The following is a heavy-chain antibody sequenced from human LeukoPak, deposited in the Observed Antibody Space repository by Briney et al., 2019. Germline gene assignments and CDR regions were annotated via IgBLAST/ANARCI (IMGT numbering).Heavy chain of an antibody. CDR2: IKQDGSEK. D-gene: IGHD2-21*01. Sequence: AGGSLRLSCAASGFTFSNYWMSWVRQAPGKGLEWVANIKQDGSEKYYVDSVKGRFTISRDNAKNSLYLQMNSLRAEDTAVYYCASGVWYFDYWGQGTLVTVSS. CDR3: ASGVWYFDY. V-gene: IGHV3-7*01. J-gene: IGHJ4*02. CDR1: GFTFSNYW.